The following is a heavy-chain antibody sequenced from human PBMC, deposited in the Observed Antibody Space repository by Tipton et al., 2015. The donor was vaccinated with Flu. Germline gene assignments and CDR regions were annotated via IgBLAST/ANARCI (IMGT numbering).Heavy chain of an antibody. D-gene: IGHD3-10*01. CDR1: GYTFTGYY. J-gene: IGHJ3*02. Sequence: QLVQSGAEVKKPGASVKVSCKASGYTFTGYYMHWVRQAPGQGLEWMGWINPNSGGTNYAQKFQGRVTMTRDTSISTAYMELSRLRYDDTAVYYCARDGVITVVRGVIIYRGVGAFDIWGQGTMVTVSS. CDR3: ARDGVITVVRGVIIYRGVGAFDI. CDR2: INPNSGGT. V-gene: IGHV1-2*02.